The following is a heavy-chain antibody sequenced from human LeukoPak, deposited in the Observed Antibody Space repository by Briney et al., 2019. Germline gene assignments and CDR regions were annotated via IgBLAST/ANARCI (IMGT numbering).Heavy chain of an antibody. V-gene: IGHV4-39*01. D-gene: IGHD2/OR15-2a*01. CDR3: ARRAPPSDFSAA. J-gene: IGHJ4*02. Sequence: WIRQPPGKGMEWIGTICYTGNTYYKPSLKSRVTISVDSSKNQFSLKLNSLIAADTAVYYCARRAPPSDFSAAGAQGPLATVSS. CDR2: ICYTGNT.